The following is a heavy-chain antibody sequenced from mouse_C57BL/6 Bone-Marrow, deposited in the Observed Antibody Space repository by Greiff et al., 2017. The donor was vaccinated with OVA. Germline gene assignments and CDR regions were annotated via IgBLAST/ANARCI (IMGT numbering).Heavy chain of an antibody. J-gene: IGHJ4*01. CDR2: IDPETGGP. V-gene: IGHV1-15*01. D-gene: IGHD2-5*01. Sequence: VQLQQSGAGLVRPGASVTLSCKASGYTFTDYEMHWVKQTPVNGLEWIGAIDPETGGPAYNQKFKGKAILTADKSSSTAYMELRSLTSEDSAVYYCTRGYSNYYAMDYWGQGTSVTVSS. CDR3: TRGYSNYYAMDY. CDR1: GYTFTDYE.